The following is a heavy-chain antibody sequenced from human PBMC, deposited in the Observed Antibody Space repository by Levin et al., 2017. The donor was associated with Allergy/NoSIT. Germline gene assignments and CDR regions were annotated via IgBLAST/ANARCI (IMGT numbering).Heavy chain of an antibody. CDR3: AKDQSYYNWNPDAFDI. CDR1: GFTFSSYA. J-gene: IGHJ3*02. CDR2: ISGSGGST. Sequence: PGGSLRLSCAASGFTFSSYAMSWVRQAPGKGLEWVSAISGSGGSTYYADSVKGRFTISRDNSKNTLYLQMNSLRAEDTAVYYCAKDQSYYNWNPDAFDIWGQGTMVTVSS. V-gene: IGHV3-23*01. D-gene: IGHD3-10*01.